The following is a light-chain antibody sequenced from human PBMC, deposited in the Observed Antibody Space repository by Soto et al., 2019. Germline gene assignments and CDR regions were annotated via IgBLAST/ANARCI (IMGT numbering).Light chain of an antibody. CDR3: QQYGSSPGT. CDR2: GAS. J-gene: IGKJ1*01. CDR1: QSVTSSY. Sequence: EIVLTQSPGTLSLSPGERATLSCRASQSVTSSYLAWYQLKPGQAPRLLIYGASSRATGIPDRFSGSGSGTDFTLTISGLEPEDFAVYYCQQYGSSPGTFGQGTKVDIK. V-gene: IGKV3-20*01.